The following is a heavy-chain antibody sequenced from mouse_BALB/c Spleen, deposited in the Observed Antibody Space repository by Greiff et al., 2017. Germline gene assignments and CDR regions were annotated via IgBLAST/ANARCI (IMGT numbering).Heavy chain of an antibody. CDR1: GYTFTSYW. CDR2: IYPGNSDT. V-gene: IGHV1-5*01. Sequence: VQLQQSGTVLARPGASVKMSCKASGYTFTSYWMHWVKQRPGQGLEWIGAIYPGNSDTSYNQKFKGKAKLTAVTSTSTAYMELSSLTNEDSAVYYCTRDDGSNYAMDYWGQGTSVTVSS. J-gene: IGHJ4*01. D-gene: IGHD2-3*01. CDR3: TRDDGSNYAMDY.